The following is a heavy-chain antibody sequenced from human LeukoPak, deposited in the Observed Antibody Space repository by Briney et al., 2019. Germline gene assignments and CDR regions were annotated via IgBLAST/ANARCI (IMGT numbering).Heavy chain of an antibody. CDR3: TRGPRWLTSYYFDY. CDR1: GGSFRGYY. D-gene: IGHD6-19*01. J-gene: IGHJ4*02. V-gene: IGHV4-34*01. CDR2: INHSGST. Sequence: PSETLSLTCAVYGGSFRGYYWSWLRQPPGKGLEWIGEINHSGSTNYNPSVKSRVTISIDTSKNPFSLKLSSVTAADTAVYYCTRGPRWLTSYYFDYWGQGTLVTVSS.